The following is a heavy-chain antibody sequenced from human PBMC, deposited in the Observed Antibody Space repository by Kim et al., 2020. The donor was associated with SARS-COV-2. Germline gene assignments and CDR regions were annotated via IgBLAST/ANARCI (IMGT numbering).Heavy chain of an antibody. Sequence: SETLSLTCTVSGGSISSYYWTWIRQPPGKGLEWIGYIYYSGSTNYNPFLKSRVTISLDTSKNQFSLKLSSVTAADTAVYYCARHGGTGARFGYWGQGTLVTVSS. CDR2: IYYSGST. CDR1: GGSISSYY. V-gene: IGHV4-59*08. J-gene: IGHJ4*02. CDR3: ARHGGTGARFGY. D-gene: IGHD3-16*01.